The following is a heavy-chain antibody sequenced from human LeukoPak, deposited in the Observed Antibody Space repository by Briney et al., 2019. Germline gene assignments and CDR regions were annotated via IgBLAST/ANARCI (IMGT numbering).Heavy chain of an antibody. CDR3: ARSWGGDYALNS. CDR2: IYYSENT. D-gene: IGHD4-17*01. J-gene: IGHJ4*02. CDR1: GGSISSGDYY. Sequence: SQTLSLTCTVSGGSISSGDYYWSWIRQPPGKGLERVGYIYYSENTYYNPSLKSRVTMSVDTSKNQFSLKLSSVTAADTAVYYCARSWGGDYALNSWGQGTLVTVSS. V-gene: IGHV4-30-4*01.